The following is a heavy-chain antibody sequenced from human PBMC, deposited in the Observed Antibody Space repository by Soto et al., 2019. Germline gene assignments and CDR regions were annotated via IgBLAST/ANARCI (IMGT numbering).Heavy chain of an antibody. Sequence: GGSLRLSCAASGFTFSSYWMHWVRQAPGKGLVWVSRINSDGSSTSYADSVKGRFTISRDNAKNTLYLQMNSLRAEDTAVYYCARSIRRGTGTTTYYYYYYMDVRGKGTTVTGFS. CDR3: ARSIRRGTGTTTYYYYYYMDV. CDR1: GFTFSSYW. CDR2: INSDGSST. J-gene: IGHJ6*03. D-gene: IGHD1-1*01. V-gene: IGHV3-74*01.